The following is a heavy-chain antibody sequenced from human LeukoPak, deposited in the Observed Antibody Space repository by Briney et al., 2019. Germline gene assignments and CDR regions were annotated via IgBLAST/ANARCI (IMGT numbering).Heavy chain of an antibody. Sequence: GGSLRLSCTASGFTFGDHAMSWVRQAPGKGLEWVGFIRSKTYGGTTEYAASVKGRFTISRDDSKSIAYLQMNSLKTEDTAVYYCTRGPIQQWLYCGMDVWGQGTTVTVSS. J-gene: IGHJ6*02. CDR2: IRSKTYGGTT. CDR3: TRGPIQQWLYCGMDV. CDR1: GFTFGDHA. V-gene: IGHV3-49*04. D-gene: IGHD5-18*01.